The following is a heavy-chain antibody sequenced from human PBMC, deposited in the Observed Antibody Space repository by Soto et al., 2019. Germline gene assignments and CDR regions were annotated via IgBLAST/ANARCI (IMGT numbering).Heavy chain of an antibody. Sequence: GGSLRLSCAASGFTFSSYAMSWVRQAPGKGLEWVSAISGSGGSTYYADSVKGRFTISRDNSKNTLYLQMNSLRAEDTAVYYCAKEKGSGNQIFGVVIFPYGMDVWGQGTTVTVSS. D-gene: IGHD3-3*01. CDR1: GFTFSSYA. V-gene: IGHV3-23*01. CDR3: AKEKGSGNQIFGVVIFPYGMDV. J-gene: IGHJ6*02. CDR2: ISGSGGST.